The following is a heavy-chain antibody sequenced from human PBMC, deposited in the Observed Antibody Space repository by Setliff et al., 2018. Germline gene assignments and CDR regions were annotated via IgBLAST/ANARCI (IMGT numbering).Heavy chain of an antibody. Sequence: SETLSLTCTVSGASLRSGSYYWSWIRQPAGKGLEWIGRIHASGSPSYNPSLESRVTISLDTSTNQFSLKLSSVTAADTAVYYCTRERYFDWFFEYWGQGTLVTVSS. CDR1: GASLRSGSYY. V-gene: IGHV4-61*02. CDR3: TRERYFDWFFEY. D-gene: IGHD3-9*01. CDR2: IHASGSP. J-gene: IGHJ4*02.